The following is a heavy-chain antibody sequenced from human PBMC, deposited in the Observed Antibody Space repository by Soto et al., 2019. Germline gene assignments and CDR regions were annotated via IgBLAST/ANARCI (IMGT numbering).Heavy chain of an antibody. D-gene: IGHD6-6*01. J-gene: IGHJ6*02. CDR1: GGSVSSGSYY. Sequence: PSETLSLTCTVSGGSVSSGSYYWSWIRQPPGKGLEWIGYISYSGCTNYNPSLKSRVTISVDTSKNQFSLKLSSVTAADTAVYYCAREIKQLVAGSRYYYYYGMDVWGQGTTVTVSS. CDR3: AREIKQLVAGSRYYYYYGMDV. CDR2: ISYSGCT. V-gene: IGHV4-61*01.